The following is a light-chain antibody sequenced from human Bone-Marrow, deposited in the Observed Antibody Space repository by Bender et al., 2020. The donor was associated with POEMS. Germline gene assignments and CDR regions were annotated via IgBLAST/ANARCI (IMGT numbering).Light chain of an antibody. Sequence: QSALTQAASVSGSPGQSITISCTETSSDVGTYNLVSWYQQHPGKAPKLVIYEGSKRPSGVSHRFSGSKSGNTASLTISWLQAEDEADYYCCSFAASGVFGGGTKVIVL. V-gene: IGLV2-23*01. CDR1: SSDVGTYNL. J-gene: IGLJ3*02. CDR3: CSFAASGV. CDR2: EGS.